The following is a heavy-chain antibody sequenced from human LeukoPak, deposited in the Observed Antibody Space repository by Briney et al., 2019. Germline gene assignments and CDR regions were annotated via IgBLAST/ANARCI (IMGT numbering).Heavy chain of an antibody. CDR3: ARDRGPPLVVPAATGDDAFDI. V-gene: IGHV1-18*01. CDR1: GYTFTNYG. D-gene: IGHD2-2*01. Sequence: GASVKVSCKASGYTFTNYGISWVRQAPGQGLEWMGWISAYNGYTDYAQKLQFRVTMTTDTSTSTAYMELRSLRSDDTAVYYCARDRGPPLVVPAATGDDAFDIWGQGTMVTVSS. CDR2: ISAYNGYT. J-gene: IGHJ3*02.